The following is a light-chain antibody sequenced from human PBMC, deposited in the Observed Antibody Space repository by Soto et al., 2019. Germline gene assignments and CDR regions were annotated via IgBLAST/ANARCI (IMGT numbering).Light chain of an antibody. CDR3: QHYGPAPWT. J-gene: IGKJ1*01. CDR1: QTVSGSY. CDR2: AAS. Sequence: EIVLTQSAGTLSLSPGERATLSCRASQTVSGSYLAWFQQKPGQAPRLLIYAASTRAAGVPDRFSGSGSGTDFSLTINRLEPEDCAVYYCQHYGPAPWTVGQGTKVEIK. V-gene: IGKV3-20*01.